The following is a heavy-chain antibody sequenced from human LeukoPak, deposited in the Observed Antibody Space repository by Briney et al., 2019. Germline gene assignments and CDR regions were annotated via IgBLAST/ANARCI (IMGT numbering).Heavy chain of an antibody. CDR3: AKPASASDNDY. CDR2: IRHDGDIT. V-gene: IGHV3-30*02. J-gene: IGHJ4*02. D-gene: IGHD2-21*02. Sequence: RGSLRLSCTASGYTFRSYGFHWVRQAPGKGLEWVAFIRHDGDITYYVDSVKGRFTISRDDSKNTLYLQMNSLGPEDTAVYYCAKPASASDNDYWGPGILVIVSS. CDR1: GYTFRSYG.